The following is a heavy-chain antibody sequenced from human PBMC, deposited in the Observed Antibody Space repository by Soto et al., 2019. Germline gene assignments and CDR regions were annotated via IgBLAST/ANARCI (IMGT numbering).Heavy chain of an antibody. J-gene: IGHJ4*02. V-gene: IGHV3-30*18. D-gene: IGHD2-15*01. CDR2: ISYDGSNK. CDR1: GFTFSSYG. CDR3: AKPRQITSLLLYFFDY. Sequence: GGSLRLSCAASGFTFSSYGMHWVRQAPGKGLEWVAVISYDGSNKYYADSVKGRFTISRDNSKNTLYLQMNSLRAEDTAVYYCAKPRQITSLLLYFFDYWGQGTLVTVSS.